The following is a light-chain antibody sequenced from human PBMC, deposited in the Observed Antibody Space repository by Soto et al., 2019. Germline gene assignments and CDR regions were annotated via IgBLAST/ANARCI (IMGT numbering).Light chain of an antibody. V-gene: IGKV1-5*03. Sequence: DIQMTQSPSTLSASVGDRVTITCRASQSINRWLAWYQQKPGKAPKFLIYMASSLESGVPSRFSGSGSGTEFTPTISSLQPDDVATYVCQQDESYTWTFGQGTRVEI. CDR1: QSINRW. CDR2: MAS. J-gene: IGKJ1*01. CDR3: QQDESYTWT.